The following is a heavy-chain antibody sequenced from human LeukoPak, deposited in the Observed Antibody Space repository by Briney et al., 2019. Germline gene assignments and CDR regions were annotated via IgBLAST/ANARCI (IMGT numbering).Heavy chain of an antibody. J-gene: IGHJ4*02. CDR1: GYTFTGYY. CDR2: INPNSGGT. CDR3: AREDYYDSSGYYETFDY. V-gene: IGHV1-2*02. D-gene: IGHD3-22*01. Sequence: ASVKVSCKASGYTFTGYYMHWVRQAPGQGLEWMGWINPNSGGTNYAQKFQGRVTMTRDTSTSTVYMELSSLRSEDTAVYYCAREDYYDSSGYYETFDYWGQGTLVTVSS.